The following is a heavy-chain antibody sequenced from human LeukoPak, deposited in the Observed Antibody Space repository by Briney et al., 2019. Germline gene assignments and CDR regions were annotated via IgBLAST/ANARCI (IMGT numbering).Heavy chain of an antibody. D-gene: IGHD6-19*01. Sequence: ASVKVSCKASGYTFTRYGISWVGQAPGQGLEWMGWINYTGQRNYAQKFQGRVTITTETSTNTAYMELRSLRLDDTAVYFCAREQWLAYGMDVWGQGTTVTVSS. CDR2: INYTGQR. V-gene: IGHV1-18*01. J-gene: IGHJ6*02. CDR3: AREQWLAYGMDV. CDR1: GYTFTRYG.